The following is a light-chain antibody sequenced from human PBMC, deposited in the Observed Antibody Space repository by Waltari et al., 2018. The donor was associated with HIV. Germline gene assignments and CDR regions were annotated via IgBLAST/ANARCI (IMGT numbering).Light chain of an antibody. CDR1: QRFSSN. CDR3: QQYKNWPLYT. J-gene: IGKJ2*01. CDR2: GAS. Sequence: EVVMTQSPDTLSVSPGERATLSCRASQRFSSNLAWYQQKPGQAPSLLIYGASTRATGIPARFSGSGSGTEFTLTISSLQSEDFAVYSCQQYKNWPLYTFGQGTKLEIK. V-gene: IGKV3-15*01.